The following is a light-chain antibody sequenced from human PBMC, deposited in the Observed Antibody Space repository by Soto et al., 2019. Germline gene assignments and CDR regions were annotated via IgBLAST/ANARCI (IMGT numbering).Light chain of an antibody. V-gene: IGLV1-44*01. Sequence: QSVLTQPPSASETPGQRVTISCSGSTSNIGTYTVNWYQQFSGAAPKLLIYRDDQRPSGVPDRFSGSKSGASASLAISGLQSEDEADYYCAVWDDSLNGVLFGGGTKLAVL. CDR3: AVWDDSLNGVL. CDR2: RDD. CDR1: TSNIGTYT. J-gene: IGLJ2*01.